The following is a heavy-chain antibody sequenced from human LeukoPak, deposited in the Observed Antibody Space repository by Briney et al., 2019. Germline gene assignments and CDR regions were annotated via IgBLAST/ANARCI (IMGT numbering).Heavy chain of an antibody. J-gene: IGHJ4*02. Sequence: GGSLRLSCAASGFTFSSYAMSWVRQAPGKGLEWVSAISGSGGSTYYADSVKGRFTISRDNSKNTLYLQMNSLRAGDTAVYYCAKGIRQWLGPTAYWGQGTLVTVSS. CDR3: AKGIRQWLGPTAY. CDR2: ISGSGGST. CDR1: GFTFSSYA. V-gene: IGHV3-23*01. D-gene: IGHD6-19*01.